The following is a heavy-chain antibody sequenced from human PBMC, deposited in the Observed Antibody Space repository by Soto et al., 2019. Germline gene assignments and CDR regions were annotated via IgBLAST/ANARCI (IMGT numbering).Heavy chain of an antibody. V-gene: IGHV4-31*03. CDR3: SRSISRPGSGVVFD. J-gene: IGHJ4*02. D-gene: IGHD3-10*01. CDR2: IPYSGST. Sequence: QVQLQESGPGLVKPSQTLSLTCTVSGGSIASGGHYWSWIRQHPDKGLEGIGYIPYSGSTYYNPSLKCRIAISLDSSKNQFSLKLSSVTAADTAIFYCSRSISRPGSGVVFDWGQGTLVTVSS. CDR1: GGSIASGGHY.